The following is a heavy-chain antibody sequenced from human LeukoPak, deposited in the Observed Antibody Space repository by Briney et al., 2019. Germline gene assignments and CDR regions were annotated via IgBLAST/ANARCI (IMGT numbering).Heavy chain of an antibody. CDR1: GFTFSSYA. V-gene: IGHV3-23*01. D-gene: IGHD3-10*01. Sequence: GGSLRLSCAVSGFTFSSYAMSWVRQAPGKGLEWVSGISDNGGGTYYADSVKGRFTISRDNSKNTLYLQMNCLRAEDTAVYYCAKGDYYASGSSFDYWRQGTLVTVSS. J-gene: IGHJ4*02. CDR3: AKGDYYASGSSFDY. CDR2: ISDNGGGT.